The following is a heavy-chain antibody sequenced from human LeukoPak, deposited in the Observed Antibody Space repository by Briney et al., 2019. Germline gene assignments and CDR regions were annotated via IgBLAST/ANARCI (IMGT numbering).Heavy chain of an antibody. J-gene: IGHJ6*02. V-gene: IGHV3-21*01. Sequence: GGSLRLSCAASGFIFSSYSMNWVRQAPGKGLEWVSSISSSSSYIYYADSVKGRFTISRDNAKNSLYLQMNSLRAEDTAVYYCASLVVVPAAINYYYYGMDVWGQGTTVTVSS. CDR1: GFIFSSYS. CDR3: ASLVVVPAAINYYYYGMDV. D-gene: IGHD2-2*01. CDR2: ISSSSSYI.